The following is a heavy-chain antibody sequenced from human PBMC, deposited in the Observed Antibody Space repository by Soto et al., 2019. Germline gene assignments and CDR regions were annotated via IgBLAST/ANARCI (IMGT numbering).Heavy chain of an antibody. CDR3: ARVRITIFGVVIIRRGAFDI. D-gene: IGHD3-3*01. CDR2: IYYSGST. CDR1: GGSISSGDYY. Sequence: SETLSLTCTVFGGSISSGDYYWSWIRQPPGKGLEWIGYIYYSGSTYYNPSLKSRVTISVDTSKNQFSLKLSSVTAADTAVYYCARVRITIFGVVIIRRGAFDIWGQGTVVTVSS. J-gene: IGHJ3*02. V-gene: IGHV4-30-4*01.